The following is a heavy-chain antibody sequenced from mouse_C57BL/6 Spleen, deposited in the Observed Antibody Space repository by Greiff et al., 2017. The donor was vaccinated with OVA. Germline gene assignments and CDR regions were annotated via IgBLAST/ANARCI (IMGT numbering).Heavy chain of an antibody. CDR2: IDPSDSYT. Sequence: VQLQQSGAELVMPGASVKLSCKASGYTFTSYWMHWVKQRPGQGLEWIGEIDPSDSYTNYNQKFKGKSTLTVDKSSSTAYMQLSSLTSEDSAVYCCARRKMMVTTMDYWGQGTTLTVSS. D-gene: IGHD2-3*01. CDR3: ARRKMMVTTMDY. J-gene: IGHJ2*01. CDR1: GYTFTSYW. V-gene: IGHV1-69*01.